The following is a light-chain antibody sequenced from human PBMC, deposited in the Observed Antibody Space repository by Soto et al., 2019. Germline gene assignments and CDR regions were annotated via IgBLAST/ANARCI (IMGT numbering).Light chain of an antibody. CDR3: NSYASTSARL. CDR1: SSDAGAFNY. V-gene: IGLV2-14*01. CDR2: EVT. Sequence: QSALTQPASVSGSPGQSITISCTGTSSDAGAFNYVSWYQQHPGKTPKLIIYEVTNRPSGVSNRFSGSKSGNTASLTISGLQAEDEADYYCNSYASTSARLFGGGTKLTVL. J-gene: IGLJ3*02.